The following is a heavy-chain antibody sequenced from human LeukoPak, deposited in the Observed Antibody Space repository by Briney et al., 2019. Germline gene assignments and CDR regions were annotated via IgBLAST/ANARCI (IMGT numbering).Heavy chain of an antibody. CDR1: GFTFGKYW. Sequence: GGSLRLSCVASGFTFGKYWMSWVRQAPGKGLEWVANIKQDGSEKYYVDSVKGRFTISRDNAKNSLYLQMNSLRAEDTAVYYCARRYFDWWGQGTLVTVSS. V-gene: IGHV3-7*01. D-gene: IGHD2-15*01. J-gene: IGHJ4*02. CDR2: IKQDGSEK. CDR3: ARRYFDW.